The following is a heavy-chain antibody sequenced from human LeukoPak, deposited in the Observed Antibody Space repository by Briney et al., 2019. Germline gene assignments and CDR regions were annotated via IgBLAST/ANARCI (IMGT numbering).Heavy chain of an antibody. J-gene: IGHJ6*03. D-gene: IGHD6-13*01. CDR3: ARETSLAAAGTVPSYYYYYMDV. Sequence: GGSLRLSCAASGFTVSSNYMSWVRQAPGKGLEWVSVIYSGGSTYYADSVKGRFTISRDNSKNTLYLQMNGLRAEDTAVYYCARETSLAAAGTVPSYYYYYMDVWGKGTTVTVSS. V-gene: IGHV3-53*01. CDR1: GFTVSSNY. CDR2: IYSGGST.